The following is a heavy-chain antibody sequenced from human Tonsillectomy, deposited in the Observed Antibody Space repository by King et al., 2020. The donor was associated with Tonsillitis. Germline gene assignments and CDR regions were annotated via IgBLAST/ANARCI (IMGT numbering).Heavy chain of an antibody. CDR1: GGSISSSSYY. CDR3: ASITIFGVVARSNDY. CDR2: IYYSGST. Sequence: QLQESGPGLVKPSETLSLTCTVSGGSISSSSYYWGWIRQPPGKGLEWIGSIYYSGSTYYNPSLKSRVTISVDTSKNQFSLKLSSVTAADTAVYYCASITIFGVVARSNDYWGQGTLVTVSS. J-gene: IGHJ4*02. V-gene: IGHV4-39*01. D-gene: IGHD3-3*01.